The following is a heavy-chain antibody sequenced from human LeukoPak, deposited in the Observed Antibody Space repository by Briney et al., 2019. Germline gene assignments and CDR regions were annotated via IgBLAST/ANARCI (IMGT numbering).Heavy chain of an antibody. J-gene: IGHJ6*03. V-gene: IGHV1-2*02. D-gene: IGHD3-10*01. CDR1: GYTFTGYY. CDR2: INPHSGAT. Sequence: ASVKVSCRASGYTFTGYYMHWVRRAPGQGLEWMGWINPHSGATHYAEKFQGRVTMTRDTSMSTAYLELSWPRSDDTAMFYCARDRAEHLLLSLGTPDYYMDVWGKGTTVTVSS. CDR3: ARDRAEHLLLSLGTPDYYMDV.